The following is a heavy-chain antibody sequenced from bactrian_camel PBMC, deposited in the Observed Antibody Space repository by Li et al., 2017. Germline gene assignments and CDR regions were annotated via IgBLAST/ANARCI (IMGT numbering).Heavy chain of an antibody. V-gene: IGHV3S53*01. CDR3: ATGERWLLDRYLEV. J-gene: IGHJ2*01. CDR2: ISDDGTT. Sequence: HVQLVESGGASVQAGGSLNLSCAASSGYPSTNCMGWYRQNPGNECELVSSISDDGTTTYVDSVKGRFTISRDNNKNTVYLQMNSLKPEDTAVYYCATGERWLLDRYLEVWGQATQVTVS. CDR1: SGYPSTNC. D-gene: IGHD2*01.